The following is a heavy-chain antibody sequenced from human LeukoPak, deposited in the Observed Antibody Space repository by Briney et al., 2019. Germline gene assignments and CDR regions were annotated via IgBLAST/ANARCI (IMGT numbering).Heavy chain of an antibody. V-gene: IGHV3-9*01. CDR3: AKDLRLLRYFDWSDY. CDR1: GLTFEDYA. D-gene: IGHD3-9*01. J-gene: IGHJ4*02. CDR2: ISWNSRSI. Sequence: PGGSLRLSCAASGLTFEDYAMHWVRQAPGKGLEWVSGISWNSRSIGYADSVRGRFTISRDNSKNTLYLQMNSLRAEDTAVYYCAKDLRLLRYFDWSDYWGQGTLVTVSS.